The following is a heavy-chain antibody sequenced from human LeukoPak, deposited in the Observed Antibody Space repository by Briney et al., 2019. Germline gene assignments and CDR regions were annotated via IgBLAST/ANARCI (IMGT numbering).Heavy chain of an antibody. J-gene: IGHJ5*02. CDR2: ISGSGGST. Sequence: GGSLRLSCAASGFTFSSYAMSWVRQAPGKGLEWVSAISGSGGSTYYADSVKGRFTISRDNSKNTLYLQMNSLRAEDTAVYYCAKDSSGTYYDIFGLDPWGQGTLVTVSS. CDR3: AKDSSGTYYDIFGLDP. D-gene: IGHD3-9*01. V-gene: IGHV3-23*01. CDR1: GFTFSSYA.